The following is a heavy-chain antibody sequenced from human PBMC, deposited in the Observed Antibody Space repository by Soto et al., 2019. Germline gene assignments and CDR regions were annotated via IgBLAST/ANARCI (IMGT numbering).Heavy chain of an antibody. CDR2: IFYSGST. J-gene: IGHJ3*02. D-gene: IGHD5-12*01. CDR1: GGSIISLY. CDR3: ARVREYRGFGNAFDI. Sequence: SETMSLTCTVFGGSIISLYWSWILQPPGKGLEWIGSIFYSGSTTYNPSLKSRVTISVDTSKTQFSLKLTSVTAADTAAYYCARVREYRGFGNAFDIWGQGTMVTVPS. V-gene: IGHV4-59*01.